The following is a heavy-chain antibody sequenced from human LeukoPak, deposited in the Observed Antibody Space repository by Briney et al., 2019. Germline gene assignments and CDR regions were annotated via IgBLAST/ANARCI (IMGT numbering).Heavy chain of an antibody. CDR3: ARVPEYSYGTYYYYGMDV. J-gene: IGHJ6*02. V-gene: IGHV3-74*01. CDR2: INSDGSST. Sequence: GGSLRLSCAASGFTFSSYWMHWVRQAPGKGLVWVSRINSDGSSTSYADSVKGRFTISRDNAKNTLYLQMNSLRAEDTAVYYCARVPEYSYGTYYYYGMDVWGQGTTVTVSS. D-gene: IGHD5-18*01. CDR1: GFTFSSYW.